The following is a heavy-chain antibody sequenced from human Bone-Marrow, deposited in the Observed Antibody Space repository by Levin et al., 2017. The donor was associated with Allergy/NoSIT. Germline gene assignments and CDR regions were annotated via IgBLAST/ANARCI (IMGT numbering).Heavy chain of an antibody. V-gene: IGHV4-39*01. CDR1: GAPIPSGTYY. D-gene: IGHD6-19*01. Sequence: SQTLSLPCTVSGAPIPSGTYYWGWIRQPPGKGLEWIANIYSNGISYYNPSLKSRVTVSVDTSKNQFSLKLNSVTAADTAVYYCARQQGPGYSTGWCSDYWGQGTLVTVSS. CDR3: ARQQGPGYSTGWCSDY. CDR2: IYSNGIS. J-gene: IGHJ4*02.